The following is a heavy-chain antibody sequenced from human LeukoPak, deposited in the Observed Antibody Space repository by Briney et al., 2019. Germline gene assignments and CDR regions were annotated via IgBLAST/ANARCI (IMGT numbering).Heavy chain of an antibody. Sequence: GGSLRLSCAASGFTFSSYWMSWVRQAPGKGLEWVGNIKQDGSEKYFVDSLRGRFTISRDNAKNSLFLQMNSLRAEDTAVYYCARDQGAFDMWGQGTMVTVSS. V-gene: IGHV3-7*05. CDR3: ARDQGAFDM. CDR2: IKQDGSEK. CDR1: GFTFSSYW. J-gene: IGHJ3*02.